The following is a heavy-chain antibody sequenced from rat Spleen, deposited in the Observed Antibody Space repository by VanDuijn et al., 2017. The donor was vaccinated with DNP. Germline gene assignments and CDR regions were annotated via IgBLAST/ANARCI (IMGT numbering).Heavy chain of an antibody. J-gene: IGHJ4*01. CDR1: GFTFSNYD. CDR3: TRDNYSSYMPYYYAMDA. D-gene: IGHD1-2*01. Sequence: EVRLVESGGGLVQPGRSLKLSCAASGFTFSNYDMAWVRQAPTKGLEWVASISTSGGSTYYRDSVKGRFTISRDNAKSTLYLQMDSLRSEDTGTYYCTRDNYSSYMPYYYAMDAWGQGTSVTVSS. V-gene: IGHV5-27*01. CDR2: ISTSGGST.